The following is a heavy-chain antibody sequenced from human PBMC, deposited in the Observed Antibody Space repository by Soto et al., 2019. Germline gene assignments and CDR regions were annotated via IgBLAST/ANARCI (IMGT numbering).Heavy chain of an antibody. CDR3: AKDAGLWATVTTNAPAFDI. D-gene: IGHD4-17*01. CDR2: ISWNSGSI. Sequence: EVQLVESGGGLVQPGRSLRLSCAASGFTFDDYAMHWVRQAPGKGLEWVSGISWNSGSIGYADSVKGRFTISRDNAKNSLYLEMNSLRAEDTALYYCAKDAGLWATVTTNAPAFDIWGQGTMVTVSS. CDR1: GFTFDDYA. J-gene: IGHJ3*02. V-gene: IGHV3-9*01.